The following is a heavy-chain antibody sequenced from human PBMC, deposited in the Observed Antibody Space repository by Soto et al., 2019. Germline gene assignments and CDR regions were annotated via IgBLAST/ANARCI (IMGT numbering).Heavy chain of an antibody. Sequence: EVQLLESGGGLIQPGGSLRLSCEASGFTFSRYAMNWVRQAPGKGLEWVSGISGSGGSTYYADSVKGRFTISRDNSKNTLYLQMRSLRAEDTAVYYCSKAFCWYDYWGQGTLVTVSS. CDR1: GFTFSRYA. CDR3: SKAFCWYDY. V-gene: IGHV3-23*01. D-gene: IGHD6-13*01. CDR2: ISGSGGST. J-gene: IGHJ4*02.